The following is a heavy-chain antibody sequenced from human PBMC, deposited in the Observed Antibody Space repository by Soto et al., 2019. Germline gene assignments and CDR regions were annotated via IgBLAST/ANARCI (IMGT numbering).Heavy chain of an antibody. Sequence: SETLSLTCTVSGGSISSYYWSWIRQPPGKGLEWIGYIYYSGSTNYNPSLKSRVTISVDTSKNQFSLKLSSVTAADTAVYYCARGYSGYQKDYYYYMDVWGKGTTVTVSS. CDR2: IYYSGST. CDR1: GGSISSYY. V-gene: IGHV4-59*08. J-gene: IGHJ6*03. CDR3: ARGYSGYQKDYYYYMDV. D-gene: IGHD5-12*01.